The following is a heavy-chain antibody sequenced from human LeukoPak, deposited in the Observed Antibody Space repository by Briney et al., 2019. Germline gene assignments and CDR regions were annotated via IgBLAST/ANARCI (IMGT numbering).Heavy chain of an antibody. CDR1: GYSISSGYS. D-gene: IGHD1-26*01. CDR3: ATGSGSYYY. V-gene: IGHV4-38-2*02. J-gene: IGHJ4*02. Sequence: SETLSLTCTVSGYSISSGYSWAWIRQPPGKGLEWIGSMYYSGSTYYNPSLKSRVTIYVDTSKNQFSLKLSSVTAADTAVYYFATGSGSYYYWGQGTLVTVSS. CDR2: MYYSGST.